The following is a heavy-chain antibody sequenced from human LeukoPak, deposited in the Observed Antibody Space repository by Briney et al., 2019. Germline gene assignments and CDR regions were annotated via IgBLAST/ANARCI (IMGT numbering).Heavy chain of an antibody. J-gene: IGHJ4*02. CDR3: ARGNAN. Sequence: VKPSETLSLTCTVSGGSINSYYWSWIRPPPGKGLEWIGYISYSGNTNYNPSLKSRVTISVDTSKNLFFLKLTSVTAADTALYYCARGNANWGQGTLVTVSS. V-gene: IGHV4-59*01. CDR2: ISYSGNT. CDR1: GGSINSYY.